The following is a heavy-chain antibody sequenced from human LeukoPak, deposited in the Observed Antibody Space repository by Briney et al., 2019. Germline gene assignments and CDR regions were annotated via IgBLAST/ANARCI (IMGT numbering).Heavy chain of an antibody. V-gene: IGHV4-34*01. D-gene: IGHD3-3*01. J-gene: IGHJ5*02. Sequence: PSETLSLTCAVYGGSFSGYYWSWIRQPPGKGLEWIGEINHSGSTNYNPSLKSRVTISVDTSKNQFSLKLSSVTAADTAVYYCARMEVGPHWFDPWGQGTPVTVSS. CDR2: INHSGST. CDR3: ARMEVGPHWFDP. CDR1: GGSFSGYY.